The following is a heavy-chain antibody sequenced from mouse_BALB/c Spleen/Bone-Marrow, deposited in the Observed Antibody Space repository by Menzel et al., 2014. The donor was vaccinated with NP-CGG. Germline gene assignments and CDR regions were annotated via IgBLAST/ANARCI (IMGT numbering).Heavy chain of an antibody. CDR2: INPGSGGS. V-gene: IGHV1-54*01. CDR3: ARSTTVKDYFDY. J-gene: IGHJ2*01. Sequence: VQLQQSGAELVRPGTSVKVSCKASGYAFTNYLIEWVKQRPGQGLEWIGVINPGSGGSNNNEKFKVKATLTADKSSSTAYMQLSSLTSDDSAVYFCARSTTVKDYFDYWGQGTTLTVSS. CDR1: GYAFTNYL. D-gene: IGHD1-1*01.